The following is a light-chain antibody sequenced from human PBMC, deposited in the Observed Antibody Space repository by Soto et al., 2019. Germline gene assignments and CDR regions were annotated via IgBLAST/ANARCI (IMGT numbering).Light chain of an antibody. Sequence: IQMTQFPSSLSASVGDRVTITCRAGQTVIRYLNWYQQKPGRAPNLLIYAVSNLQSGVPSRFSGSVSGTEFTLTISDLQTEDFATYYCQQSYSTLFTCGPGTKVEIK. CDR1: QTVIRY. CDR3: QQSYSTLFT. J-gene: IGKJ3*01. CDR2: AVS. V-gene: IGKV1-39*01.